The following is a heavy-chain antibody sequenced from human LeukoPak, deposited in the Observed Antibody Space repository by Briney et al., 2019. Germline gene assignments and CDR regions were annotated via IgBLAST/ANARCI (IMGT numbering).Heavy chain of an antibody. CDR3: VRDFEVPAAEPDYYYFYYMDV. J-gene: IGHJ6*03. D-gene: IGHD2-2*01. Sequence: PGGSLRLSCAVSGFTFSVYGMNWVRQAPGKGLEWLSHITSGGTTIYYADSVKGRFTVSRDNVENSLFLQMNSLRVDDTAVYYCVRDFEVPAAEPDYYYFYYMDVWGTGTTVTVSS. CDR1: GFTFSVYG. V-gene: IGHV3-48*04. CDR2: ITSGGTTI.